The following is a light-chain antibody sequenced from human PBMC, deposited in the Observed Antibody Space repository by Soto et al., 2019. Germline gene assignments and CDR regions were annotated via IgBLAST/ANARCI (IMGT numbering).Light chain of an antibody. CDR3: QQYGSSPWT. CDR1: QSVSSSY. V-gene: IGKV3-20*01. J-gene: IGKJ1*01. CDR2: GAS. Sequence: IVLTQSPGTLSLSPGERATLSCRASQSVSSSYLAWYQQKPGQAPRLLIYGASSRATGILDRFSDSGSGTDFTLTISRLEPEDFAVYYCQQYGSSPWTFGQGTKVEIK.